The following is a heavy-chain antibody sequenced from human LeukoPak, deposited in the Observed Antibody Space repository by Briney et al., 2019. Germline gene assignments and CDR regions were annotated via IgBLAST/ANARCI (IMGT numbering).Heavy chain of an antibody. V-gene: IGHV3-30*18. D-gene: IGHD1-26*01. J-gene: IGHJ4*02. CDR3: AKDLYGTGQLDY. CDR2: ISYEGSNK. CDR1: GFIFRSYG. Sequence: GRSLRLSCTASGFIFRSYGMHWLRQAPGKGLEWVAVISYEGSNKYYADSEKGRFNIYRDNSKNTLSLQMNSLRAEDTAVYYCAKDLYGTGQLDYWGQGSLVTVSS.